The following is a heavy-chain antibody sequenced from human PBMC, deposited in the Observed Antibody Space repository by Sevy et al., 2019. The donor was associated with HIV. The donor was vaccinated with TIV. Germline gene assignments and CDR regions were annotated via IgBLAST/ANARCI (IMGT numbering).Heavy chain of an antibody. CDR2: IGTAGDT. D-gene: IGHD1-26*01. J-gene: IGHJ2*01. Sequence: GGSLRLSCAASGFTFSSYDMHWVRQATGKGLERVSAIGTAGDTYYPGSVKGRFTISRENAKNSLYLQMNSLRAGDTAVYYCARVHMGATTSWWYFDLWGRGTLVTVSS. CDR1: GFTFSSYD. V-gene: IGHV3-13*01. CDR3: ARVHMGATTSWWYFDL.